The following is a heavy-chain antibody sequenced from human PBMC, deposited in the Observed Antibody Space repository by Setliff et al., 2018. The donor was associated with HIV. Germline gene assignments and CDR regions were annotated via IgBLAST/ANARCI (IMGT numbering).Heavy chain of an antibody. Sequence: HPGGSLRLSCAASGFTFNSYAMSWVRQAPGKGLEWVSAISGSGGSTYYADSVKGRFTISRDNSKNTLDLQMNSLRAEDTAVYYCAKGRHLLYYFDYWGQGTLVTVS. J-gene: IGHJ4*02. CDR3: AKGRHLLYYFDY. CDR1: GFTFNSYA. D-gene: IGHD1-26*01. CDR2: ISGSGGST. V-gene: IGHV3-23*01.